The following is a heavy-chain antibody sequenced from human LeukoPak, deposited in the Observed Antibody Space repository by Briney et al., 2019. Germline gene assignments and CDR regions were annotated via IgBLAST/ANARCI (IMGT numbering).Heavy chain of an antibody. CDR1: GYTFTSYG. CDR2: ISAYNGNT. D-gene: IGHD3-9*01. J-gene: IGHJ4*02. CDR3: ARGGLSGDYDILTGHQY. Sequence: ASVKVSCKASGYTFTSYGISWVRQAPGQGLEWMGWISAYNGNTNYAQKLQGRVTMTTDTSTSTAYMELRSLRSDDTAVYYCARGGLSGDYDILTGHQYWGQGTLVTVSS. V-gene: IGHV1-18*04.